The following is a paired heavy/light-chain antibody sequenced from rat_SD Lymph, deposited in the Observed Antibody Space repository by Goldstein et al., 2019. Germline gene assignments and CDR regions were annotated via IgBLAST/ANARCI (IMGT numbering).Heavy chain of an antibody. J-gene: IGHJ4*01. CDR2: ISYDGSST. CDR1: GFTFSNYG. CDR3: ARHRGPLYYYVMDA. Sequence: EVQLVESGGGLVQPGRSLKLSCAASGFTFSNYGMAWVRQAPTKGLEWVATISYDGSSTYYRDSVKGRFTISRDNAKSTLYLQMDSLRSEDTATYYCARHRGPLYYYVMDAWGQGASVTVSS. V-gene: IGHV5-29*01. D-gene: IGHD4-3*01.
Light chain of an antibody. CDR1: QSLLYNENKKNY. Sequence: DIVMTQTPSSQAVSAGEKVTMSCKSSQSLLYNENKKNYLAWYQQKPGQSPKLLIYWASTRESGVPDRFIGSGSGTDFTLTISSVQAEDLAVYYCQQYYNFPPWTFGGGTKLELK. V-gene: IGKV8S4*01. J-gene: IGKJ1*01. CDR2: WAS. CDR3: QQYYNFPPWT.